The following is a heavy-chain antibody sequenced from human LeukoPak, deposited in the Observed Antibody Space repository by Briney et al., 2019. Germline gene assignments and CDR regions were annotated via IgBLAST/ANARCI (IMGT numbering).Heavy chain of an antibody. CDR1: GGSFSGYY. Sequence: PSETLSLTCAVYGGSFSGYYWSWIRQPPGKGLEWIGEINHSGSTNYNPSLKSRVTISVDTSKNQFSLKLSSVTAADTAVYYCARSNGPKPVDYRGQGTLVTVSS. CDR2: INHSGST. CDR3: ARSNGPKPVDY. J-gene: IGHJ4*02. D-gene: IGHD2-8*01. V-gene: IGHV4-34*01.